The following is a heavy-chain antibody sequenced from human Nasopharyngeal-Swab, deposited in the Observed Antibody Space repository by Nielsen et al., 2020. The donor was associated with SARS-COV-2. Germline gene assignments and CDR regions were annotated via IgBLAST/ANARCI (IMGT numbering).Heavy chain of an antibody. V-gene: IGHV3-73*01. Sequence: GSLKISCAASGFTFSSYAMSWVRQASGKGLEWVGRIRSKANSYATAYAASVKGRSTISRDDSNNTAYLQMNSLKTEDTAVYYCTRATATTGSYCWGQGTLVTVSS. CDR3: TRATATTGSYC. D-gene: IGHD1-26*01. J-gene: IGHJ4*02. CDR2: IRSKANSYAT. CDR1: GFTFSSYA.